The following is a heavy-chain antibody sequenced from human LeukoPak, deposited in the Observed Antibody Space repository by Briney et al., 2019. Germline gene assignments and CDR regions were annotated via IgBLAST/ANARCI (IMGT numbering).Heavy chain of an antibody. CDR1: GFTFSSYS. CDR3: ARDGIVVAPAAMGY. CDR2: ISSSSSYI. V-gene: IGHV3-21*01. D-gene: IGHD2-2*01. Sequence: GGSLRLSCAASGFTFSSYSMNWVRQAPGKGLEWVSSISSSSSYIYYADSVKGRFTISRDNAKNSLYLQMNSLRTEDTAVYYCARDGIVVAPAAMGYWGQGTLVTVSS. J-gene: IGHJ4*02.